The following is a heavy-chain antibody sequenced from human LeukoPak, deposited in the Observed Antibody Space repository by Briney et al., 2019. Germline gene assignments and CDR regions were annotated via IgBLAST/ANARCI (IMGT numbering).Heavy chain of an antibody. CDR2: IYPGDSDT. D-gene: IGHD2-2*01. Sequence: GESLKISCKGSGYSFPTYWIGWVRQMPGKGLEWMGIIYPGDSDTRYSPSFQGQVTISADKSISTAYLQWSSLKASDTAMYYCARHLLSLGYCGGPSCPVDYWGQGTLVTVSS. V-gene: IGHV5-51*01. CDR3: ARHLLSLGYCGGPSCPVDY. J-gene: IGHJ4*02. CDR1: GYSFPTYW.